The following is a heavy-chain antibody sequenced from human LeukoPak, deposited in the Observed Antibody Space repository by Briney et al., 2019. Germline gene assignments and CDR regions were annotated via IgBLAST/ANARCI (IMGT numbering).Heavy chain of an antibody. J-gene: IGHJ5*02. Sequence: TGGSLRLSCAASGFTVSSNYMSWVRQAPGKGLEWVSVIYSGGSTYYADSVKGRFTISRDNSKNTLYPQMNSLRAEDTAVYYCARARIAVAGTRWFDPWGQGTLVTVSS. CDR1: GFTVSSNY. D-gene: IGHD6-19*01. V-gene: IGHV3-53*01. CDR3: ARARIAVAGTRWFDP. CDR2: IYSGGST.